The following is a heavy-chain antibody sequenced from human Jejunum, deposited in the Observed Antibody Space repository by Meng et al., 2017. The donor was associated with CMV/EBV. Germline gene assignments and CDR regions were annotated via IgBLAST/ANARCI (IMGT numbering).Heavy chain of an antibody. J-gene: IGHJ4*02. CDR1: IFSSYA. CDR2: IKSDGSEE. Sequence: IFSSYAMYWVRQAPGRGLEWVATIKSDGSEEHYVDSVRGRFTISRDNAKNSLHLQIDSLRAEDTAVYHCARDCSTSCPFQPRGDYWGQGTLVTVSS. D-gene: IGHD2-2*01. CDR3: ARDCSTSCPFQPRGDY. V-gene: IGHV3-7*01.